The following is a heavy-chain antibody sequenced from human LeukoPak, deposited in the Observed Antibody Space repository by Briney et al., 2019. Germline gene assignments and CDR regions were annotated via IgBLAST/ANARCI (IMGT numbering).Heavy chain of an antibody. CDR2: IDSRGST. CDR1: GGSIKSSSYY. D-gene: IGHD2-15*01. CDR3: ASRYCTGGSCYDFQQ. Sequence: SETLSLTCIFSGGSIKSSSYYWGWIRQPPGTGLEWLGSIDSRGSTYHNPSLKSRVTISVETSKNQFSLKLSSVTAADTAVYYCASRYCTGGSCYDFQQWGQGTLVTVSS. J-gene: IGHJ1*01. V-gene: IGHV4-39*01.